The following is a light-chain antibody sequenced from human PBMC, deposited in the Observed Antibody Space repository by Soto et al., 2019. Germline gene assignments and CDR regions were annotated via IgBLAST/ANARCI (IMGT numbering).Light chain of an antibody. J-gene: IGKJ5*01. V-gene: IGKV1-39*01. Sequence: DLQMTQSPSSLSASVGDRVTITCRASQSISSYLHWYQQKPGKAPKLLIYAASSLQSGVPSRFSGSGSATDFTLTISSLQPEDFATYYCQQSYGTPLAFGQGTRLEIK. CDR1: QSISSY. CDR3: QQSYGTPLA. CDR2: AAS.